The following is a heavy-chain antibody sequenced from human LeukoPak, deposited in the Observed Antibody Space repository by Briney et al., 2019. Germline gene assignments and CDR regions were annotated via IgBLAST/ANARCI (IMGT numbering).Heavy chain of an antibody. D-gene: IGHD3-10*01. J-gene: IGHJ6*02. V-gene: IGHV5-51*01. CDR2: IYPGDSDI. CDR1: GYSFTNYW. CDR3: ARQSSVRFHYYYYAMTS. Sequence: GESLKISCKGSGYSFTNYWIGWVRQMPGKGPEWMGIIYPGDSDIKYSPSFQGQVTISADKSISTTYLQWRSLKASDTAMYYCARQSSVRFHYYYYAMTSGAKGPRSPSP.